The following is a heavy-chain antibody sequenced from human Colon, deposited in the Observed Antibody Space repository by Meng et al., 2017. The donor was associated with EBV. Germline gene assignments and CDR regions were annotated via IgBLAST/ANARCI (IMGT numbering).Heavy chain of an antibody. CDR2: LNEDGATT. D-gene: IGHD2-8*02. J-gene: IGHJ5*01. V-gene: IGHV3-74*01. CDR1: GYTFSQYW. CDR3: SRDLVGSDDS. Sequence: EVQLVESGGAVVQPGGSLRLSCVGSGYTFSQYWMHWVRQASGMGLEWVSRLNEDGATTTYADSVRGRFTISRDNAKNTLYLQMNSLRAEDTAVYYCSRDLVGSDDSWGQGTLVTVSS.